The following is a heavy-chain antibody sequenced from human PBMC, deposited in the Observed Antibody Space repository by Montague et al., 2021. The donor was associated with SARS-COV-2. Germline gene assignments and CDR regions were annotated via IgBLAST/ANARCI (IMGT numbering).Heavy chain of an antibody. D-gene: IGHD2-2*01. V-gene: IGHV3-23*01. Sequence: SLRLPCAASGFIFNDYAINWVRQTPGKALEWVSAISGSGGGTYYAESVKGRFTTSRDTSKNTVYLQMNSLRLEDTALYFCARDHERVGWPLDSWGQGTLVIVSS. CDR2: ISGSGGGT. CDR1: GFIFNDYA. J-gene: IGHJ5*01. CDR3: ARDHERVGWPLDS.